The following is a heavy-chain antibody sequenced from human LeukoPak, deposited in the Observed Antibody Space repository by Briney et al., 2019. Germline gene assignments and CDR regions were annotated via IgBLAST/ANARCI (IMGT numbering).Heavy chain of an antibody. CDR2: ISTSGST. CDR1: GYSISSGTYY. J-gene: IGHJ3*02. Sequence: SETLSLTCTVSGYSISSGTYYWTWIRQPAGKGLEWIGRISTSGSTNYNPSLKSRVTISADTSKNQFSLRLSSVTAADTAVYYCARGLNNRKSGRRFDVFEIWGQGTMVTVSS. D-gene: IGHD1-14*01. CDR3: ARGLNNRKSGRRFDVFEI. V-gene: IGHV4-61*02.